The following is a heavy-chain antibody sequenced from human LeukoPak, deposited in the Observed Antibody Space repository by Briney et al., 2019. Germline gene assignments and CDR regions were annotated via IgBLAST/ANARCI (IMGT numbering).Heavy chain of an antibody. J-gene: IGHJ4*02. CDR2: IKQDGSEK. V-gene: IGHV3-7*01. CDR3: ARDREMVVVITEYYFDY. CDR1: GFTFSSYW. Sequence: PGGSLRLSCAASGFTFSSYWMSWVRQAPGKGLEWVANIKQDGSEKYYVDSVKGRFTISRDNAKNSLYLQMNSLRAEDTAVYYCARDREMVVVITEYYFDYWGQGTLVTVSS. D-gene: IGHD3-22*01.